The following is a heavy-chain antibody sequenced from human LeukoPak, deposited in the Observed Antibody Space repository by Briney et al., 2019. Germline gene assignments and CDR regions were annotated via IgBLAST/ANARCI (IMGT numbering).Heavy chain of an antibody. CDR2: ISGSGGST. D-gene: IGHD3-3*01. V-gene: IGHV3-23*01. Sequence: GGSLRLSCAASGFTFSSYAMSWVRQAPGKGLEWVSAISGSGGSTYYADSVKGRFTIPRDNSKNTLYLQMNSLRAEDTAVYYCARGTYDFWSGYPSDAFDIWGQGTMVTVSS. J-gene: IGHJ3*02. CDR1: GFTFSSYA. CDR3: ARGTYDFWSGYPSDAFDI.